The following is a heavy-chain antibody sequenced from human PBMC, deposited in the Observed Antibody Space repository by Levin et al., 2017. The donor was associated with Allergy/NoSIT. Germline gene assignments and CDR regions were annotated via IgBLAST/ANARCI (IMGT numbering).Heavy chain of an antibody. D-gene: IGHD5-24*01. CDR1: GGSVSSGSYY. Sequence: SETLSLTCTVSGGSVSSGSYYWSWIRQPPGKGLEWIGYIYYSGSTNYNPSLKSRVTISVDTSKNQFSLKLSSVTAADTAVYYCARGRRDGYISDYWGQGTLVTVSS. J-gene: IGHJ4*02. V-gene: IGHV4-61*01. CDR2: IYYSGST. CDR3: ARGRRDGYISDY.